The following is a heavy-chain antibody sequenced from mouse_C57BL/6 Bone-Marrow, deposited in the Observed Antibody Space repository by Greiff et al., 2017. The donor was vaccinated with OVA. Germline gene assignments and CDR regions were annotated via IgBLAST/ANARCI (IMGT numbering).Heavy chain of an antibody. CDR1: GYTFTSYG. CDR2: IYPRSGNT. D-gene: IGHD4-1*01. J-gene: IGHJ3*01. Sequence: QVQLQQSGAELARPGASVKLSCKASGYTFTSYGISWVKQRTGQGLEWIGEIYPRSGNTHYNEKFKGKATLTADKSSSTAYMELRSLTSEDSAVYFCARRRTGMFWFAYWGQGTLVTVSA. V-gene: IGHV1-81*01. CDR3: ARRRTGMFWFAY.